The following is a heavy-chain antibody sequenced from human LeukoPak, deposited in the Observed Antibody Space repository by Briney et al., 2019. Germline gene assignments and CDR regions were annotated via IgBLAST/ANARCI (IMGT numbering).Heavy chain of an antibody. CDR1: GFTFTSSA. J-gene: IGHJ1*01. Sequence: ASVKVSCKASGFTFTSSAVQWVRQARGQRLEWIGWIVVGSGNTNYAQKFQERVTITRDMSTSTAYMELSSLRSEDTAVYYCAAGLLVGATLYFQHWGQGTLVTVSS. CDR2: IVVGSGNT. CDR3: AAGLLVGATLYFQH. V-gene: IGHV1-58*01. D-gene: IGHD1-26*01.